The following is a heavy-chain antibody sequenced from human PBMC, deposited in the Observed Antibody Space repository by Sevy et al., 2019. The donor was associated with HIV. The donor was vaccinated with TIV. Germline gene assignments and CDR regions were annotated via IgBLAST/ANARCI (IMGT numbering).Heavy chain of an antibody. Sequence: ASVKVSCKASGYTFTGYHMHCLRQAPGQGLEWMGWINPESGDTKYAQKFQGRVTMTRDTSISTPYMELRRLRSDDTAVYYCARSFCINTTCFCYFDHWGQGTLVTVSS. D-gene: IGHD2-2*01. CDR3: ARSFCINTTCFCYFDH. CDR1: GYTFTGYH. CDR2: INPESGDT. V-gene: IGHV1-2*02. J-gene: IGHJ4*02.